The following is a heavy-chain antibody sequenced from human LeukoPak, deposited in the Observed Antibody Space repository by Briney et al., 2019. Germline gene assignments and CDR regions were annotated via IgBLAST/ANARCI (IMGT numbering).Heavy chain of an antibody. V-gene: IGHV1-8*01. CDR2: MNPNSGNT. CDR1: GYTLTSYD. Sequence: GASAKVSCKASGYTLTSYDINWVRQATGQGLEWMGWMNPNSGNTGYAQEFQGRVTMTRNTSISTAYMELSSLRSEDTAVYYCARGRIRVAAAASLRGWFDPWGQGTLVTVSS. D-gene: IGHD2-2*01. J-gene: IGHJ5*02. CDR3: ARGRIRVAAAASLRGWFDP.